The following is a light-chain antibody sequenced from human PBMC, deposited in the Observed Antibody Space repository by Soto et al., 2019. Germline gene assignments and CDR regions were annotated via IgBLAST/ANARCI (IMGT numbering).Light chain of an antibody. CDR3: QQYSIWRT. CDR1: QSVSSN. CDR2: AAS. J-gene: IGKJ1*01. V-gene: IGKV3-15*01. Sequence: IGVSQSPATLSVSPGERASLSRRASQSVSSNLAWYQQKPGQAPRLLIYAASTRATGTPARFSGSGSGTDFTLTISRLEPEDFAVYYCQQYSIWRTFGQGTKVDI.